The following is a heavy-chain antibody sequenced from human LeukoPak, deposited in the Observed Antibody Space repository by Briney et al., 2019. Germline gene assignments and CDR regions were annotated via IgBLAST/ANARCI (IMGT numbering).Heavy chain of an antibody. CDR1: GLTLRSYV. CDR3: AKDRLLNCRGDCYIFDY. J-gene: IGHJ4*02. D-gene: IGHD2-21*02. CDR2: ISGSGHST. V-gene: IGHV3-23*01. Sequence: PGGSLRLSCVASGLTLRSYVMNWVRQTPGKGLEWVSSISGSGHSTFYADSVKGRFSISRDNSKNTLYLQVNGLRTEDTAVYYCAKDRLLNCRGDCYIFDYWGQGTVVTVSS.